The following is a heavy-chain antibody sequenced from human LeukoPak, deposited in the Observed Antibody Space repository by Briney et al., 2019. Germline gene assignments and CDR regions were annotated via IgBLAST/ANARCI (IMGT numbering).Heavy chain of an antibody. CDR1: GFTLSSYA. Sequence: GGSLRLSCAASGFTLSSYAMSWVRQAPGKGLEWVSAISGSGGSTYYADSVKGRFTISRDNSKNTLYLQMNSLRAEDTAVYYCANLAGSYWDPFDYWGQGTLVTVSS. D-gene: IGHD1-26*01. J-gene: IGHJ4*02. CDR2: ISGSGGST. V-gene: IGHV3-23*01. CDR3: ANLAGSYWDPFDY.